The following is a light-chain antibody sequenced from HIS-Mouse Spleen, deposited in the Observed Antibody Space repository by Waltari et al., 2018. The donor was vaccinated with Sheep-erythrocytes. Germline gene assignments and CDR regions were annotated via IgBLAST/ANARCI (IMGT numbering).Light chain of an antibody. J-gene: IGLJ3*02. CDR2: EGS. CDR3: CSYAGSSTPWV. V-gene: IGLV2-23*01. CDR1: SSDVGSYNL. Sequence: QSALTQPRSVSGSPGQSVTISCPGTSSDVGSYNLVSWYQQHPGKAPKLMIYEGSKRPPWVFSRFSGSKSGNTASLTISGLQAEDEADYYCCSYAGSSTPWVFGGGTKLTVL.